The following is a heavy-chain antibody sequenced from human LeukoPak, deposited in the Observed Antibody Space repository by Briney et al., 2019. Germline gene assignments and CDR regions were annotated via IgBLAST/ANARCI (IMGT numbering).Heavy chain of an antibody. Sequence: PGRSLRLSCAASGFTFSSYAMHWVRQAPGKGLEWVSVIYSGGSTYYADSVKGRFTISRDNSKNTLYLQMNSLRAEDTAVYYCARDVGTTEDVWGKGTTVTISS. CDR1: GFTFSSYA. V-gene: IGHV3-53*01. CDR3: ARDVGTTEDV. J-gene: IGHJ6*04. D-gene: IGHD1-1*01. CDR2: IYSGGST.